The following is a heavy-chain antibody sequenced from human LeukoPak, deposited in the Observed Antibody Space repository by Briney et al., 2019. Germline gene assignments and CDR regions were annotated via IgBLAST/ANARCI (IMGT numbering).Heavy chain of an antibody. V-gene: IGHV1-2*02. CDR3: AGGPRLVMTPFDY. CDR2: INPNSGGT. J-gene: IGHJ4*02. D-gene: IGHD3-9*01. Sequence: GASVKVSCKASGGTFSSYAISWVRQAPGQGLEWMGWINPNSGGTNYAQKFQGRVTMTRDTSISTAYMELSRLRSDDTAVYYCAGGPRLVMTPFDYWGQGTLVTVSS. CDR1: GGTFSSYA.